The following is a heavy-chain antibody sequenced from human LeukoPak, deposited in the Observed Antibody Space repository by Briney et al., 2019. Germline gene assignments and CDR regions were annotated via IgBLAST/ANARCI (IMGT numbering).Heavy chain of an antibody. CDR1: GFTFSSYW. CDR3: AGYVSRGRRDAFDI. V-gene: IGHV3-74*01. D-gene: IGHD3-22*01. Sequence: GGSLRLSCAASGFTFSSYWIHWVRQAPGEGLVWVSRINSDGSIIGYADSVKGRFTISRDNAKNTLYLQMNSLRAEDTAVYYCAGYVSRGRRDAFDIWGQGTMVTVSS. J-gene: IGHJ3*02. CDR2: INSDGSII.